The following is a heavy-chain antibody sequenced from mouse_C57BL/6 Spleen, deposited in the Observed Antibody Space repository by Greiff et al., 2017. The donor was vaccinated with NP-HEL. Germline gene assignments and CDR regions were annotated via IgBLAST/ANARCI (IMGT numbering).Heavy chain of an antibody. J-gene: IGHJ4*01. V-gene: IGHV1-69*01. CDR1: GYTFTSSW. Sequence: QVQLQQPGAELVMPGASVKLSCKASGYTFTSSWMHWVKQRPGQGLEWIGEIDPSDSYTNYNQKFKGKSTLTVDKSSSTAYMQLSSLTSEDSAVYYCARYYDYYYAMDYWGQGTSVTVSS. CDR2: IDPSDSYT. CDR3: ARYYDYYYAMDY. D-gene: IGHD2-4*01.